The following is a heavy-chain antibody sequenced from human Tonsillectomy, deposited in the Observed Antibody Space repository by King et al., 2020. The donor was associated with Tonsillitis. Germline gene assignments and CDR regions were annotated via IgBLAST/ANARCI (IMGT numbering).Heavy chain of an antibody. CDR1: GYTFTTYG. V-gene: IGHV1-18*01. J-gene: IGHJ6*02. Sequence: VQLVESGPEVKKPGASVKVSCKASGYTFTTYGISWVRQAPGQGLEWMGWISAYTGNTNYAQRFQGRVTMTTDTSTSTAYMELRSLRSDDTAVYYCARACSTTSCPLTPTHVWGQGTTVTVSS. CDR3: ARACSTTSCPLTPTHV. D-gene: IGHD2-2*01. CDR2: ISAYTGNT.